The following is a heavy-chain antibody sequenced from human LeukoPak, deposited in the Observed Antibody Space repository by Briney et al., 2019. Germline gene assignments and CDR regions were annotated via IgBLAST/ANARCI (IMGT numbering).Heavy chain of an antibody. D-gene: IGHD2-2*01. J-gene: IGHJ6*02. CDR2: ISAYNGNT. V-gene: IGHV1-18*01. CDR3: ARDYGCSSTSCYAFHYYYYGMDV. Sequence: GASVNVSCKASDYTFTSYGISWVRQAPGQGLEWMGWISAYNGNTNYAQKLQGRVTMITDTSTSTAYMELRSLRSDDTAVYYCARDYGCSSTSCYAFHYYYYGMDVWGQGTTVTVSS. CDR1: DYTFTSYG.